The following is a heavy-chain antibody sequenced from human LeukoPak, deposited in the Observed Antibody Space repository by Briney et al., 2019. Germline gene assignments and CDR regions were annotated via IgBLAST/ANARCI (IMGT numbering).Heavy chain of an antibody. CDR2: ISERGGGT. CDR3: AKDRYGSGSFFGD. J-gene: IGHJ4*02. Sequence: GGSLRLSCVVSGISLSNYGMTWVRQAPGKGLEWASYISERGGGTMYADSVKGRFIISRDNSKNTLYLQMNYLRAEDTAVFYCAKDRYGSGSFFGDWGQGTLVTVSS. D-gene: IGHD3-10*01. CDR1: GISLSNYG. V-gene: IGHV3-23*01.